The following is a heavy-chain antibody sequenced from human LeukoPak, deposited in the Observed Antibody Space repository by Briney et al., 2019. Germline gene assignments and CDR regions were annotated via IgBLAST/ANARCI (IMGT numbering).Heavy chain of an antibody. J-gene: IGHJ4*02. CDR1: GFTFSIYW. CDR2: ISGTGGST. V-gene: IGHV3-23*01. CDR3: VKDDPTAYFDY. D-gene: IGHD4-17*01. Sequence: GGSLRLSCAASGFTFSIYWMSWVRQAPGKGLEWVSSISGTGGSTYYADSVKGRFTISRDNSNNTLFLQMNSLRAEDTAVYYCVKDDPTAYFDYWGQGTLVTVSS.